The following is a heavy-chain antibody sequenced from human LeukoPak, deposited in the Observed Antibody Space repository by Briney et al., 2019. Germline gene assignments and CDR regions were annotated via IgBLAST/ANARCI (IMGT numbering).Heavy chain of an antibody. CDR2: TYYRSKWSN. D-gene: IGHD2-15*01. Sequence: SQTLSLTCVISGDSVSSNSAAWNWIRQSPSRGLEWLGRTYYRSKWSNDYAVSVKSRITINPDTSKNQFSLQLNFVTPEDTAVYYCAKQLGYCSDGSCYFPYWGQGTLVTVSS. J-gene: IGHJ4*02. CDR1: GDSVSSNSAA. CDR3: AKQLGYCSDGSCYFPY. V-gene: IGHV6-1*01.